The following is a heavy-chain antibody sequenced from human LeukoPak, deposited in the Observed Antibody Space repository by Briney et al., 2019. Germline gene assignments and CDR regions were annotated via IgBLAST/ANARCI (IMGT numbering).Heavy chain of an antibody. D-gene: IGHD3-10*01. V-gene: IGHV1-3*01. Sequence: ASVKVSCKASGYTFTSYAMHWVRQAPGQRLECMGWINAGNGNTKYSQKFQSRVTITRDTSASTAYMELSSLRSEDTAVYYCARDRGDYYGSGYFDYWGQGTLVTVSS. CDR1: GYTFTSYA. J-gene: IGHJ4*02. CDR2: INAGNGNT. CDR3: ARDRGDYYGSGYFDY.